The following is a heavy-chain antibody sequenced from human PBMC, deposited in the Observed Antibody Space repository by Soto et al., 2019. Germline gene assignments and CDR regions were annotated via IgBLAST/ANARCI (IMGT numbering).Heavy chain of an antibody. J-gene: IGHJ6*02. Sequence: EVQLVESGGGLVKPGGSLRLSCAASGFTFNNAWMSWVRQAPGKGLEWVGRIKSKTDGGTTDYAAPVKGRFTISRDDSKNTLYLQMNSLKTEDTAVYYCTTAGAPSYYYYGMDVWGQGTTVTVSS. CDR2: IKSKTDGGTT. V-gene: IGHV3-15*01. CDR1: GFTFNNAW. CDR3: TTAGAPSYYYYGMDV. D-gene: IGHD3-10*01.